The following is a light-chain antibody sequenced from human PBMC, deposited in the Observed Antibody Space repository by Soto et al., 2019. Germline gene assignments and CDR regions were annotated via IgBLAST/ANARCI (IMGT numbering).Light chain of an antibody. Sequence: FMLTQPLSVSESPGKTVTISCTRSSGSIATNYVQWYQQRPGSAPTIVIYEDNQRPSGVPDRFSGSIDSSSNSAFLTISGLKTEDEADYYCQSYNTANQVYGGGTKLTVL. CDR2: EDN. CDR1: SGSIATNY. V-gene: IGLV6-57*04. CDR3: QSYNTANQV. J-gene: IGLJ2*01.